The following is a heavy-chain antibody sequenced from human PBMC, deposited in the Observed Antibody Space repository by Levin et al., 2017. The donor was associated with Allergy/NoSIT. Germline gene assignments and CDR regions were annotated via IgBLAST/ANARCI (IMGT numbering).Heavy chain of an antibody. Sequence: GESLKISCKGSGYSFTSYWIGWVRQMPGKGLEWMGIIYPGDSDTRSSPSFQGQVTISADKSISTAYLQWSSLKTSDIAMYYCARKAVAGSLGGNDAFDIWGQGTMVTVSS. V-gene: IGHV5-51*01. CDR3: ARKAVAGSLGGNDAFDI. CDR1: GYSFTSYW. D-gene: IGHD6-19*01. J-gene: IGHJ3*02. CDR2: IYPGDSDT.